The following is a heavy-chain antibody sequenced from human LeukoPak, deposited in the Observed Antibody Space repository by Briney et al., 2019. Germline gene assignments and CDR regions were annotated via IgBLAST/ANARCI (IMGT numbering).Heavy chain of an antibody. V-gene: IGHV3-23*01. CDR2: SSGSGGST. CDR1: GFTFSSYA. J-gene: IGHJ6*02. Sequence: GGSLRLSCAASGFTFSSYAMSWVRQAPGKGLEWVSASSGSGGSTYYADSVKGRFTISRDNSKNTLYLQMNSLRAEDTAVYYCAKEDSSSSYYYYYGMDVWGQGTTVTVSS. D-gene: IGHD6-6*01. CDR3: AKEDSSSSYYYYYGMDV.